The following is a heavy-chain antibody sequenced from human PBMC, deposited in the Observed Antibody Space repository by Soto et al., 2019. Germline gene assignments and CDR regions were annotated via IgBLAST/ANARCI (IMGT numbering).Heavy chain of an antibody. CDR1: GGSISSYY. CDR3: ARHTLRSGNSPD. V-gene: IGHV4-59*08. J-gene: IGHJ4*02. D-gene: IGHD1-26*01. Sequence: QVQLQESGPGLVKPSETLSLTCTVSGGSISSYYLTWIRQPPGKGLEWIGYIYYSGSTNYNPSLKRRVTISVDTSNTQFSLRLSSVTAADTAVYYCARHTLRSGNSPDWGQGTLVTVSS. CDR2: IYYSGST.